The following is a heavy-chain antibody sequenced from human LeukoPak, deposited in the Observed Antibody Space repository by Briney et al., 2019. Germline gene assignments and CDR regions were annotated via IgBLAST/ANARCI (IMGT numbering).Heavy chain of an antibody. Sequence: QPGGSLRLSCAASGFTFSSYEMNWVRQAPGKGLEWVSYISSRGSTKYYADSVKGPFTISRDNAKNSLYLQMNSLRAEDTAVYYCARDGGYCSSTSCYEARLEYWGQGTLVTVSS. CDR3: ARDGGYCSSTSCYEARLEY. CDR2: ISSRGSTK. J-gene: IGHJ4*02. V-gene: IGHV3-48*03. CDR1: GFTFSSYE. D-gene: IGHD2-2*01.